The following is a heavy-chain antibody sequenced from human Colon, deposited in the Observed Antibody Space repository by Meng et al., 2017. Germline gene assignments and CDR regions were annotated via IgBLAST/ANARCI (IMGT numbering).Heavy chain of an antibody. CDR3: ARDETRLPSNTYYYTPDAFDI. J-gene: IGHJ3*02. CDR1: GYTFTTYA. Sequence: ASVKVSCKASGYTFTTYAMNWVRQAPGQGLEWMGWINTNTGNPTYAQGFTGRFVFSLDTSVSTAFLQISSLKAEDTAVYYCARDETRLPSNTYYYTPDAFDIWGQGTMVTVSS. D-gene: IGHD2/OR15-2a*01. V-gene: IGHV7-4-1*02. CDR2: INTNTGNP.